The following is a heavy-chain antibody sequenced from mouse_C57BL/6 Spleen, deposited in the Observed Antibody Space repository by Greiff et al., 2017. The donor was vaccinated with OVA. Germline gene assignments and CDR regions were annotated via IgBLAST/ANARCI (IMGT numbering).Heavy chain of an antibody. Sequence: VQLQQSGAELVKPGASVKISCKASGYAFSSYWMNWVKQRPGKGLEWIGQIYPGDGDTNYNGKFKGKATLTADKSSSTAYMQLSSLTSEDSAVYFCARSELRVYAMDYWGQGTSVTVSS. CDR1: GYAFSSYW. D-gene: IGHD1-1*01. CDR3: ARSELRVYAMDY. V-gene: IGHV1-80*01. J-gene: IGHJ4*01. CDR2: IYPGDGDT.